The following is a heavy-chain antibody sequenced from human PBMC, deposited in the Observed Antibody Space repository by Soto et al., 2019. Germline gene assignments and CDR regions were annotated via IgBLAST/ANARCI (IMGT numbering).Heavy chain of an antibody. D-gene: IGHD4-4*01. V-gene: IGHV3-30-3*01. CDR3: ARGTTVTTPNYFDMDV. CDR2: ISYDGSKK. CDR1: GFTFSNYA. Sequence: GGSLRLSCAASGFTFSNYAIHWVRQAPGKGLEWVAVISYDGSKKFYADSVKGRFTISRDNSKNTVYLQMNSLRVEDSAVYYCARGTTVTTPNYFDMDVWGQGTTVTVSS. J-gene: IGHJ6*02.